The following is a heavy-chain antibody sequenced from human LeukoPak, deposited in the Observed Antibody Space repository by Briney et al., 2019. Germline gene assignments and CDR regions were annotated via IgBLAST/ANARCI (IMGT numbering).Heavy chain of an antibody. D-gene: IGHD3-22*01. Sequence: GGSLRLSCAASGFTFSSYWMHWVRQAPGKGLVWVSRINSDGSSTSYADSVKGRFTISRDDAKNTLYLQMNSLRAEDTAAYYCARDQYYYDSSGYFDAFDIWGQGTMVTVSS. V-gene: IGHV3-74*01. J-gene: IGHJ3*02. CDR2: INSDGSST. CDR3: ARDQYYYDSSGYFDAFDI. CDR1: GFTFSSYW.